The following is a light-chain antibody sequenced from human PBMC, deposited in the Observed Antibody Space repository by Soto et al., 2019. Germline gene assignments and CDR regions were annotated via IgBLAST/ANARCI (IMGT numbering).Light chain of an antibody. J-gene: IGKJ5*01. CDR2: GAS. V-gene: IGKV3-20*01. CDR1: QSVSRRY. Sequence: VLTPSPGTLSFPPGERSTLSFRASQSVSRRYLAWYQQKPGQAPRILIYGASRRATGIPDRFSGSGSGTDFTLTISRLEPEDFAVYYCQQYGSSLITFGQGTRLE. CDR3: QQYGSSLIT.